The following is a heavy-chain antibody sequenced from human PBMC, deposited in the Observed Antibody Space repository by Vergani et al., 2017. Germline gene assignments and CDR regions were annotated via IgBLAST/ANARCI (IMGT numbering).Heavy chain of an antibody. J-gene: IGHJ5*02. CDR1: GFTFNQYG. CDR2: TWYDGNNK. CDR3: ARDLRLLYNRFDP. D-gene: IGHD1-14*01. V-gene: IGHV3-33*01. Sequence: QVQLVESVGGVFQPGRSLRLSCAASGFTFNQYGMHWVRQAPGKGLGWVAVTWYDGNNKQYADSVKGRFTISRDNAKSTMYLQMNSLRDEDTGVYYCARDLRLLYNRFDPWGQGTLVTV.